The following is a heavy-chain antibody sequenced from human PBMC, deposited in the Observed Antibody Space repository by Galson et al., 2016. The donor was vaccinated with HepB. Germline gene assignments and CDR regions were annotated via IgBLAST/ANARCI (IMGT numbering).Heavy chain of an antibody. J-gene: IGHJ4*02. CDR3: VKDGGRVGDTTVGIDY. CDR2: IWPDGSSK. V-gene: IGHV3-33*06. CDR1: GFTFNTYG. Sequence: SLRLSCAASGFTFNTYGMLWVRQAPGKGLEWLAFIWPDGSSKYHADSVRGRFTISRDNSKNSLYLQMNSLGVEDTAVYYCVKDGGRVGDTTVGIDYWGQGTLVTVSS. D-gene: IGHD1-26*01.